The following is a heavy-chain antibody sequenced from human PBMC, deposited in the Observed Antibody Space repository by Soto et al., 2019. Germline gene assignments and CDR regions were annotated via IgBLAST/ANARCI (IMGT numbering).Heavy chain of an antibody. CDR2: IVVGSGNT. V-gene: IGHV1-58*01. D-gene: IGHD3-3*01. J-gene: IGHJ6*02. CDR1: GFTFTSSA. Sequence: GASVKVSCKASGFTFTSSAVQWVRQARGQRLEWIGWIVVGSGNTNYAQKFRERVTITRDMSTSTAYMELSSLRSEDTAVYYCAATPYYDFWSGHYYGMDVWGQGTTVTV. CDR3: AATPYYDFWSGHYYGMDV.